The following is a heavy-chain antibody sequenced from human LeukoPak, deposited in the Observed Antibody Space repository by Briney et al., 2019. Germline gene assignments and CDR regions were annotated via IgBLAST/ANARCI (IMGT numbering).Heavy chain of an antibody. Sequence: ASVKVSCKASGYTFTGYYMHWVRQAPGQGLEWMGWTNPNSGGTNYAQKFQGRVTMTRDTSISTAYMELSRLRSDDTAVYYCARGRYYYDSSGYYYDYWGQGTLVTVSS. J-gene: IGHJ4*02. CDR2: TNPNSGGT. CDR3: ARGRYYYDSSGYYYDY. CDR1: GYTFTGYY. D-gene: IGHD3-22*01. V-gene: IGHV1-2*02.